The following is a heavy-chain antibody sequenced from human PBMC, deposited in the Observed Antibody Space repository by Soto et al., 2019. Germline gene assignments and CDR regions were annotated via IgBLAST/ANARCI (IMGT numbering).Heavy chain of an antibody. D-gene: IGHD6-13*01. Sequence: PGESLKISCKASGYSFTTYWIGWVRQMPGKGLEWMGIIYPGDSDTRYSPSFQGQVTISDDKSISTAYLQWSSLKASDSTMFYCARKDIAGNSVDFWGQGTLVTVSS. CDR3: ARKDIAGNSVDF. V-gene: IGHV5-51*01. J-gene: IGHJ4*02. CDR2: IYPGDSDT. CDR1: GYSFTTYW.